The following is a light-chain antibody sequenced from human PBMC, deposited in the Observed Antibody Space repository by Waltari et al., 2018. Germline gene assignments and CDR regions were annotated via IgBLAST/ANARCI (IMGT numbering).Light chain of an antibody. V-gene: IGKV3-15*01. CDR3: QQYDNWPLL. CDR2: GAS. Sequence: EIVMTQSPATLSVSPGERATLSCRASQSVSSSLAWYQQKPGQAPRLLFYGASIRATGIPVRFSGSGSGTDFTLTIDRVQSEDFAVYYCQQYDNWPLLFGQGTKVEIK. CDR1: QSVSSS. J-gene: IGKJ1*01.